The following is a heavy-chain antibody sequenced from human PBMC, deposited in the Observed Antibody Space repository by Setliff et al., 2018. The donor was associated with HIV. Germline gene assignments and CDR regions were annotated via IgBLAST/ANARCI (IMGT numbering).Heavy chain of an antibody. J-gene: IGHJ4*02. V-gene: IGHV1-18*04. CDR3: ARGYNWNYVLAY. CDR2: ISTYNADT. CDR1: GYTFTSYK. Sequence: AASVKVSCKAPGYTFTSYKMHWVRQAPGQGLEWMGWISTYNADTNYAQNLQGRVTITADTSTSTAYMELSSLTSEDTAVYYCARGYNWNYVLAYWGQGTLVTVSS. D-gene: IGHD1-7*01.